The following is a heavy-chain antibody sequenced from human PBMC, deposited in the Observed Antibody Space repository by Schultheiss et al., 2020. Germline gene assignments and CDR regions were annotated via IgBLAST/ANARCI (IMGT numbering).Heavy chain of an antibody. V-gene: IGHV3-21*01. CDR3: ARRDYGDYVPSSYYYYGMDV. J-gene: IGHJ6*02. CDR2: ISSSSSYI. Sequence: GGSLRLSCVASGFIFSNFGMHWVRQAPGKGLEWVSSISSSSSYIYYADSVKGRFTISRDNAKNSLYLQMNSLRTEDTAVYYCARRDYGDYVPSSYYYYGMDVWGQGTTVTVSS. D-gene: IGHD4-17*01. CDR1: GFIFSNFG.